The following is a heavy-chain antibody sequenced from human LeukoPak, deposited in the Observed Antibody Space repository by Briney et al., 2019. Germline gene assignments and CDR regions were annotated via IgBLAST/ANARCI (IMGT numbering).Heavy chain of an antibody. CDR1: GYTFTSYG. CDR2: ISAYNGNT. J-gene: IGHJ3*02. V-gene: IGHV1-18*01. CDR3: ARVPLYYYDSSGYPVPDAFDI. Sequence: ASVKVSCKASGYTFTSYGISWVRRAPGQGLEWMGWISAYNGNTNYAQKLQGRVTMTTDTSTSTAYMELRSLRSDDTAVYYCARVPLYYYDSSGYPVPDAFDIWGQGTMVTVSS. D-gene: IGHD3-22*01.